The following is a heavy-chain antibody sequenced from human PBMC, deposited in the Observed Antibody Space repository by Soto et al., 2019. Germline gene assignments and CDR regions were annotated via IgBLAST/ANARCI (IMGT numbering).Heavy chain of an antibody. D-gene: IGHD4-4*01. Sequence: SETLSLTCTVSYGSISVSNVFLGWVRQPPGKGLEWIGNIDYSGTAYFNPSLGTRVTFPVDTSKNQFSLTLYSVTAADTAVYYCARTTGRHLDFWGQGILVPVSS. CDR3: ARTTGRHLDF. CDR2: IDYSGTA. CDR1: YGSISVSNVF. V-gene: IGHV4-39*01. J-gene: IGHJ4*02.